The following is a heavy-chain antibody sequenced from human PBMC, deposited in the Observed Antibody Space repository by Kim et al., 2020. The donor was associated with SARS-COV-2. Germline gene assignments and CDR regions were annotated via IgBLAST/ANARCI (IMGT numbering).Heavy chain of an antibody. J-gene: IGHJ4*02. Sequence: GGSLRLSCAASGFTFSSYAMSWVRQAPGKGLEWVSAISGSGGSTYYADSVKGRFTISRDNSKNTLYLQMNSLRAEDTAVYYCAKDLFFPDRLVVGAARTPDYWGQGTLVTVSS. CDR2: ISGSGGST. V-gene: IGHV3-23*01. D-gene: IGHD1-26*01. CDR1: GFTFSSYA. CDR3: AKDLFFPDRLVVGAARTPDY.